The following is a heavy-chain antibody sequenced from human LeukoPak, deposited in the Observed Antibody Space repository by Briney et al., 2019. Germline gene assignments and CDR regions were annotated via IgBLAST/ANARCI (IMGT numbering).Heavy chain of an antibody. D-gene: IGHD5-18*01. V-gene: IGHV4-39*07. CDR2: IYYSGST. CDR1: GGSISSSSYY. Sequence: SETLSLTCTVSGGSISSSSYYWGWIRQPPGKGLEWIGSIYYSGSTYYNPSLKSRVTISVDTSKNQFSLKLSSVTAADTAVYYCARVGRGYSYGYLDYWGQGTLVTVSS. CDR3: ARVGRGYSYGYLDY. J-gene: IGHJ4*02.